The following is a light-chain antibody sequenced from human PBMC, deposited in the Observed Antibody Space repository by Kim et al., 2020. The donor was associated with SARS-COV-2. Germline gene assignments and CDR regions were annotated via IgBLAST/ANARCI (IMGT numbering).Light chain of an antibody. CDR1: SSNIGSNY. CDR2: SNN. Sequence: ELTQPPSASGTPGQRVTISCSGSSSNIGSNYVYWYQQLPGTAPKLLIYSNNQRPSGVPDRFSGSKSGTSASLAISGLRSEDEADYYCAAWDDSLSGHVVFGRGTQLTVL. J-gene: IGLJ2*01. V-gene: IGLV1-47*02. CDR3: AAWDDSLSGHVV.